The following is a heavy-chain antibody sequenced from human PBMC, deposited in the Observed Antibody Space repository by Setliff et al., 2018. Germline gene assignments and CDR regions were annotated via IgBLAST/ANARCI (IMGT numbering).Heavy chain of an antibody. D-gene: IGHD3-10*01. CDR2: ILFSGDT. Sequence: PLETLSLTCTVSGGSINSMSYYWVWIRQSPGKGLGWIGRILFSGDTYYNPSLNSRVTISADTSKNQFSLNLSSVTAADTAVYYCARDNRARHYMDVWGKGTTVTVSS. CDR3: ARDNRARHYMDV. J-gene: IGHJ6*03. V-gene: IGHV4-39*07. CDR1: GGSINSMSYY.